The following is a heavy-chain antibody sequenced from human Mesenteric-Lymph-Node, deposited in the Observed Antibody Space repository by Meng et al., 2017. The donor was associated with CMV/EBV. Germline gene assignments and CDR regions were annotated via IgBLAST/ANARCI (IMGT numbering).Heavy chain of an antibody. CDR1: GFTFSSYW. V-gene: IGHV3-74*01. D-gene: IGHD2-2*02. CDR3: VQGIPAAIGYYGMDV. Sequence: GGSLRLSCAASGFTFSSYWMHWVRQAPGKGLVWVSRINSDGSSTSYADSVKGRFTISRDNAKNTLYLQMNSLRAEDTAVYYCVQGIPAAIGYYGMDVWGQGTTVTVSS. CDR2: INSDGSST. J-gene: IGHJ6*02.